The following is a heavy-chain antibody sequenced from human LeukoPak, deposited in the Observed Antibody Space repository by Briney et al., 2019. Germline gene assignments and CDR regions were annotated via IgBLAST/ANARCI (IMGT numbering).Heavy chain of an antibody. J-gene: IGHJ3*02. Sequence: SETLSLTCAVSGYSISSGYYWGWIRQAPGKGLEWIGSIYHSGSTYYNPSLKSRVTISVDTSKNQFSLKLSSVTAADTAVYYCARHIVACSSTSCRYTDAFDIWGQGTMVTVSS. CDR2: IYHSGST. CDR3: ARHIVACSSTSCRYTDAFDI. D-gene: IGHD2-2*01. V-gene: IGHV4-38-2*01. CDR1: GYSISSGYY.